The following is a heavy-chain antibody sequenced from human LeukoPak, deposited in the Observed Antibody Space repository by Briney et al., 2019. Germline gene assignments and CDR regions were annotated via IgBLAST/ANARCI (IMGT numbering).Heavy chain of an antibody. CDR3: AKDGRRVGVNEWVY. J-gene: IGHJ4*02. D-gene: IGHD1-26*01. CDR1: GFTFSSYG. Sequence: GGSLRLSCAASGFTFSSYGMHWVRQAPGKGLEWVAVLSYDGSDKYYADSVKGRFTISRDNSKNTLYLQMNSLRAEDTAVYYCAKDGRRVGVNEWVYWGQGTLVTVSS. V-gene: IGHV3-30*18. CDR2: LSYDGSDK.